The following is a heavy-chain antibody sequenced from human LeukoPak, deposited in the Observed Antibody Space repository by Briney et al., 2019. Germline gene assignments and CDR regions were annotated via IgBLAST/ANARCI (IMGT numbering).Heavy chain of an antibody. Sequence: GSLRLSCVASGFSFSTYWMAWIRQAPGKGLEWVANIRYDGAYKFYAGSVKGRFTISRDNAKNSLFLEMHSLRADDTAVYFCASSHDSSGNDWGQGTLVTVSS. D-gene: IGHD3-22*01. J-gene: IGHJ4*02. CDR3: ASSHDSSGND. CDR1: GFSFSTYW. CDR2: IRYDGAYK. V-gene: IGHV3-7*01.